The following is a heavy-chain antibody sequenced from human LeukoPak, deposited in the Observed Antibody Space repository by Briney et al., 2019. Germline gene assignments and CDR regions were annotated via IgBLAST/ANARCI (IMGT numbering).Heavy chain of an antibody. V-gene: IGHV1-69*13. D-gene: IGHD3-22*01. Sequence: GASVKVSCKASGGTFSSYAISWVRQAAGQGLEWMGGMIPIFGTANYAQKFQGRVTITADESTSTAYMELSSLRSEDTAVYYCARGGDYDRYNWFDPWGQGTLVTVSS. CDR3: ARGGDYDRYNWFDP. CDR2: MIPIFGTA. J-gene: IGHJ5*02. CDR1: GGTFSSYA.